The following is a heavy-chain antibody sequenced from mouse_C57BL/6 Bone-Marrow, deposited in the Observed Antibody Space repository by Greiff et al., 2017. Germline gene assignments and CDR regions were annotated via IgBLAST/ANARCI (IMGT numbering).Heavy chain of an antibody. D-gene: IGHD1-2*01. CDR1: GYTFTSYW. Sequence: QVQLKQPGAELVKPGASVKMSCKASGYTFTSYWITWVKQRPGQGLEWIGMIHPNSGSTNYNEKFKSKATLTVDKSSSTAYMQLSSLTSEDSAVYYCARSGYYGPGYYFDYWGQGTTLTVSS. CDR3: ARSGYYGPGYYFDY. V-gene: IGHV1-64*01. J-gene: IGHJ2*01. CDR2: IHPNSGST.